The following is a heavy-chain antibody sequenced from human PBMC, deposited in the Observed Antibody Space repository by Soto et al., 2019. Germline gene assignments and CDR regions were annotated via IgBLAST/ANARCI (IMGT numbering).Heavy chain of an antibody. J-gene: IGHJ4*02. V-gene: IGHV3-33*01. D-gene: IGHD3-3*01. CDR2: KWNDGINK. CDR3: ARDRGRRFLEWSLDY. Sequence: GSLRPSCASSGFTFISYRMNWARQTTGKGLEWVAVKWNDGINKYYAASVKGRFTISRDKSKNTLYLQMNSLRADDTAVYYCARDRGRRFLEWSLDYWGQGTLVTVSS. CDR1: GFTFISYR.